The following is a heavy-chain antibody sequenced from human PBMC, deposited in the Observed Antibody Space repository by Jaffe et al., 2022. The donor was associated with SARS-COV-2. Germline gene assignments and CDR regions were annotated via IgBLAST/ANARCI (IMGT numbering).Heavy chain of an antibody. CDR2: IKSKPGGGTA. D-gene: IGHD3-16*01. J-gene: IGHJ5*02. CDR1: GVPFNIAW. Sequence: EVQLVESGGDFVKPGGSLRLSCAAPGVPFNIAWLSWVRQAPGKGLEWVGHIKSKPGGGTADYAAAVKGRFTISRDDSKNMLYLQMNSLKIEDTALYYCTTMSSYGNYLGDLNHWGQGTLVTVSS. CDR3: TTMSSYGNYLGDLNH. V-gene: IGHV3-15*01.